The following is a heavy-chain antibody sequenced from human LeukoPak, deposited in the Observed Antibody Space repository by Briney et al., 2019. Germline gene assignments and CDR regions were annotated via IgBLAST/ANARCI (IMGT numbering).Heavy chain of an antibody. CDR1: GGSISSYY. D-gene: IGHD6-19*01. CDR2: IYYSGST. CDR3: ARWGSGWSYFDY. V-gene: IGHV4-59*12. J-gene: IGHJ4*02. Sequence: SETLSLTCTVSGGSISSYYWSWIRQPPGKGLEWIGYIYYSGSTNYNPSLKSRVTISVGTSKNQFSLKLSSVTAADTAVYYCARWGSGWSYFDYWGQGTLVTVSS.